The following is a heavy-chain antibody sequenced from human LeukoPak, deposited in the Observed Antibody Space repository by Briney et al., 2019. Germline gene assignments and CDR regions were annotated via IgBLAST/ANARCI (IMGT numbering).Heavy chain of an antibody. V-gene: IGHV4-59*08. CDR2: IYYSGST. J-gene: IGHJ5*02. CDR3: ARLGYGNGRVNWFDP. Sequence: SETLSLTCTVSGGSISSYYWSWIRQPPGKGLEWIGYIYYSGSTNQNPSLKSRVTISVDTSKNQFSLKLSSVTAADTAVYYCARLGYGNGRVNWFDPWGQGNLVTVSS. D-gene: IGHD5-18*01. CDR1: GGSISSYY.